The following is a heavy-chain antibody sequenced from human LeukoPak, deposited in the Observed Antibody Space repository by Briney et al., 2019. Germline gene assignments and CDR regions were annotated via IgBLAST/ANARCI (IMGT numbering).Heavy chain of an antibody. CDR3: ARGERGGRGSNRYYFDY. J-gene: IGHJ4*02. V-gene: IGHV4-34*01. CDR1: GGSFSGYY. CDR2: INHSGST. Sequence: SETLSLTCAVYGGSFSGYYWSWIRQPPGKGLEWIGEINHSGSTNYNPSLKSRDAISVDTSKNQFSLKLSSVTAADTAVYYCARGERGGRGSNRYYFDYWGQGTLVTVSS. D-gene: IGHD1-14*01.